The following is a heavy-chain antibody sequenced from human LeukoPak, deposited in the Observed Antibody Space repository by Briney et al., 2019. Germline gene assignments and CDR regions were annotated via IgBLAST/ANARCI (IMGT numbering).Heavy chain of an antibody. J-gene: IGHJ4*02. CDR3: AAPRTISGRGEFDY. Sequence: SVKVSCKASGGTFSSYAISWVRQAPGQGLEWMGGIIPIFGTANYAQKFQGRVTITVDESTSTAYMELSSLRSEDTAVYYRAAPRTISGRGEFDYWGQGTLVTVSS. D-gene: IGHD3-10*01. V-gene: IGHV1-69*01. CDR2: IIPIFGTA. CDR1: GGTFSSYA.